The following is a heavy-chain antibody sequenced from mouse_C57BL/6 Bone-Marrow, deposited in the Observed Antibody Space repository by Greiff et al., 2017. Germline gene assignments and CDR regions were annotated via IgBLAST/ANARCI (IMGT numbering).Heavy chain of an antibody. J-gene: IGHJ3*01. CDR3: ARMGYYDYDAWFAY. CDR1: GYTFTDYN. Sequence: VQLQQSGPELVKPGASVKIPCKASGYTFTDYNMDWVKQSHGKSLEWIGDINPKNGGNIYNQKFKGKATLTVDKSSSTAYMELRSLTSEDTAVYYCARMGYYDYDAWFAYWGQGTLVTVSA. V-gene: IGHV1-18*01. CDR2: INPKNGGN. D-gene: IGHD2-4*01.